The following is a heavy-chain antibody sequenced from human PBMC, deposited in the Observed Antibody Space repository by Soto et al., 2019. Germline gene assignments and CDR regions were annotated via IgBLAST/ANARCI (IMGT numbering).Heavy chain of an antibody. CDR1: GDTFTTYD. J-gene: IGHJ4*02. Sequence: DSVKVSCKASGDTFTTYDINWVRQATGHGLEWMGWINPNSGNIGYAQRFQGRVTMTRDTAIRTAYMEVSSLRSDDTAVYYCARGRASGSYYLLDYWGQGTLVT. CDR2: INPNSGNI. V-gene: IGHV1-8*01. D-gene: IGHD3-10*01. CDR3: ARGRASGSYYLLDY.